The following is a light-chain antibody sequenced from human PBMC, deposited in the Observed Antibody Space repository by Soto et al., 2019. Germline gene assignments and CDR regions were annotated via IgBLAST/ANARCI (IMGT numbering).Light chain of an antibody. V-gene: IGKV2D-29*01. CDR1: LTLLNSDGRTY. CDR3: MQSLHLQWT. CDR2: EVS. J-gene: IGKJ1*01. Sequence: DIVMTQTPLSLSVTPGQPASISCKSSLTLLNSDGRTYVYWYQQKPGQPPQLLISEVSKRFSRVPDRFSGSGSGTDFTLQISRVEAEDVWVYYFMQSLHLQWTFGYGTRVE.